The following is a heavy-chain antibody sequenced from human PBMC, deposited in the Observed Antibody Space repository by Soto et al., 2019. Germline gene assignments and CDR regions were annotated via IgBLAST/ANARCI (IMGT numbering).Heavy chain of an antibody. J-gene: IGHJ6*02. V-gene: IGHV1-2*04. CDR3: ARSPITMVRGVRDNYYYCGMDV. CDR2: INPNSGGT. CDR1: GYTFTGYY. D-gene: IGHD3-10*01. Sequence: ASVKVSCKASGYTFTGYYMHWVRQAPGQGLEWMGWINPNSGGTNYAQKFQGWVTMTRDTSISTAYMELSRLRSDDTAVYYCARSPITMVRGVRDNYYYCGMDVWGQGTTVTVSS.